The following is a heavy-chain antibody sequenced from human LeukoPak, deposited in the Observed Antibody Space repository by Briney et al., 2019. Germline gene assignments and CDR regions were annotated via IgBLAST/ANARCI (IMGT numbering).Heavy chain of an antibody. J-gene: IGHJ3*02. Sequence: PGGPLRLSCAASGFTFSSYAMTWVRQGPGKGLGWVSDISGGGGSTYYADSVKGRFTISRDNSKNTLYLQMHSLRAEDTAVYHCAIYGGSGTNAFDMWGRGTMVTVSS. CDR1: GFTFSSYA. CDR2: ISGGGGST. V-gene: IGHV3-23*01. CDR3: AIYGGSGTNAFDM. D-gene: IGHD5-12*01.